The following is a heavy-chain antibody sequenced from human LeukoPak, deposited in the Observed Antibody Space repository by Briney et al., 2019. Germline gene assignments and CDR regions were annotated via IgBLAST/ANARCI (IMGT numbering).Heavy chain of an antibody. CDR3: ARLKCISTTCPSRYVMDV. Sequence: SETLSLTCSVSGGSISSYYWSWIRQPHGKGLEYIGYIYYSGSTNYNPSLKSRVTISVDTSKDQFSLNLTSVTAADTAVYYCARLKCISTTCPSRYVMDVWGQGTTVTVSS. V-gene: IGHV4-59*01. D-gene: IGHD2-2*01. CDR2: IYYSGST. J-gene: IGHJ6*02. CDR1: GGSISSYY.